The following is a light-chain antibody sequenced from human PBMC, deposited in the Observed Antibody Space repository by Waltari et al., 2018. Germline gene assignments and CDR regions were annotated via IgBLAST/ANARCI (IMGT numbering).Light chain of an antibody. J-gene: IGLJ2*01. CDR2: TNS. Sequence: QSVLTQPPSASGPPGQRVTISCSGSSSNIGSNYVYWYQQLPGTAPKLLIYTNSGRPTGVPDRFSGSKSVTSASLAISGLRSEDEGDYFCAAWDDRLTVVVFGGGTKLTVL. CDR3: AAWDDRLTVVV. V-gene: IGLV1-47*01. CDR1: SSNIGSNY.